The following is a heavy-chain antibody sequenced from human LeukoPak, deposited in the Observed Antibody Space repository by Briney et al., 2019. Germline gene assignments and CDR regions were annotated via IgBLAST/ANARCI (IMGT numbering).Heavy chain of an antibody. CDR1: GYTSTSYD. Sequence: GASVKVSCKASGYTSTSYDINWVRQATGQGLEWMGWMNPNSGNTGYAQKFQGRVTMTRNSFISTAYMELSSLRSEDTAVYYCARGLASSGYYSSWFDPWGQGTLVTVSS. CDR2: MNPNSGNT. D-gene: IGHD3-22*01. V-gene: IGHV1-8*01. J-gene: IGHJ5*02. CDR3: ARGLASSGYYSSWFDP.